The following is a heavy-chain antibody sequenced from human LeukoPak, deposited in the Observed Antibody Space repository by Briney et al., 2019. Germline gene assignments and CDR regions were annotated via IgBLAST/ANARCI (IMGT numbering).Heavy chain of an antibody. Sequence: GGSLRLSRAASGFTFSSYNMHWVRQAPGKGLEYVSGISTNGGSTYYADSVKGRFTISRDNSKNRLYLQMISLRAEDTAMYYCVKSGADYGDYFGFFDYWGQGTLVTVSS. CDR2: ISTNGGST. CDR1: GFTFSSYN. V-gene: IGHV3-64D*09. CDR3: VKSGADYGDYFGFFDY. J-gene: IGHJ4*02. D-gene: IGHD4-17*01.